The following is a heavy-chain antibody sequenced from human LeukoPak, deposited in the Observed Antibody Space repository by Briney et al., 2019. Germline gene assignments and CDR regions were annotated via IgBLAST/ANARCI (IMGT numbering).Heavy chain of an antibody. CDR2: IYYSGST. CDR1: GGSISSYY. J-gene: IGHJ4*02. V-gene: IGHV4-59*08. CDR3: ARQNFLVTTGGPSFYFDY. Sequence: SETLSLTCTVSGGSISSYYWSWIRQPPGKGLESICYIYYSGSTNYNPSLKSRVTISIDTSKNQFSLNLGSVTAADTAIYYCARQNFLVTTGGPSFYFDYWGQGALATVSS. D-gene: IGHD4-17*01.